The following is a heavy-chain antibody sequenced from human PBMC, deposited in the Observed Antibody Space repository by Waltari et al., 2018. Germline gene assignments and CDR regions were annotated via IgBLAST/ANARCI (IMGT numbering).Heavy chain of an antibody. CDR1: GYSISSGYY. J-gene: IGHJ4*02. D-gene: IGHD6-19*01. CDR3: ARQSVAGTGY. V-gene: IGHV4-38-2*01. Sequence: QVKLQESGPGLVKPSETLSLTCAVSGYSISSGYYWGWIRQPPGKGLEWIGSIYHSGSTYYNPSLKSRVTISVDTSKNQFSLKLSSVTAADTAVYYCARQSVAGTGYWGQGTLVTVSS. CDR2: IYHSGST.